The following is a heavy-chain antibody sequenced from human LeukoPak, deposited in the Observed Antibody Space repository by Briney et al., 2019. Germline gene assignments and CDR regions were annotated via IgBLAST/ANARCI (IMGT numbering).Heavy chain of an antibody. CDR3: AKAPYYYGSGSYLDY. J-gene: IGHJ4*02. Sequence: GGSLRLSCAASGFTFSSYGMHWVRQAPGKGLEGVALLRSDGSNKYYADSVKGRFTISRDNSKNTLYLQMNSLRAEDTAVYYCAKAPYYYGSGSYLDYWGQGTLVTVSS. CDR2: LRSDGSNK. CDR1: GFTFSSYG. V-gene: IGHV3-30*02. D-gene: IGHD3-10*01.